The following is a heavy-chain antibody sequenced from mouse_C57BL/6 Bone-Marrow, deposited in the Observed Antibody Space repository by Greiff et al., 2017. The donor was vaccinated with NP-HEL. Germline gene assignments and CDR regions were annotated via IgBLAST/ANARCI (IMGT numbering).Heavy chain of an antibody. CDR3: ARSGTTVVARYFDV. Sequence: VMLVESGAELARPGASVKLSCKASGYTFTSYGISWVKQRTGQGLEWIGEIYPRSGNTYYNEKFKGKATLTADKSSSTAYMELRSLTSEDSAVYFCARSGTTVVARYFDVWGTGTTVTVSS. J-gene: IGHJ1*03. D-gene: IGHD1-1*01. V-gene: IGHV1-81*01. CDR1: GYTFTSYG. CDR2: IYPRSGNT.